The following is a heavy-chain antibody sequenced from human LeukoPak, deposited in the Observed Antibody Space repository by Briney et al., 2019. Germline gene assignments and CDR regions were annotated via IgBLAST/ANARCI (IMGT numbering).Heavy chain of an antibody. V-gene: IGHV4-34*01. CDR1: GESFSAYH. D-gene: IGHD2-2*01. CDR3: ARDQSSWFDP. CDR2: INHSGST. J-gene: IGHJ5*02. Sequence: SETLSLTCAVYGESFSAYHWSWIRQPPGKGLEWIGEINHSGSTNYNPSLKSRVTISEDTSKNQFSLKLSSVTAADTAVYYCARDQSSWFDPWGQGTLVTVSS.